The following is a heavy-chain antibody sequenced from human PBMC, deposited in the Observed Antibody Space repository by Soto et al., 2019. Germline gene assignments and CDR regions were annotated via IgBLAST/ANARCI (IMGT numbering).Heavy chain of an antibody. CDR3: AKDGWAPLDPAAGTSDYFDY. Sequence: EVQLVESGGVVVQPGGSLRLSCAASGFTFDDYTMHWVRQAPGKGLEWVSLISWDGGSTYYADSVKGRFTIARDNSKNSLYLQMNSLRTEDTALYYCAKDGWAPLDPAAGTSDYFDYWGQGTLVTVSS. CDR1: GFTFDDYT. J-gene: IGHJ4*02. D-gene: IGHD6-13*01. V-gene: IGHV3-43*01. CDR2: ISWDGGST.